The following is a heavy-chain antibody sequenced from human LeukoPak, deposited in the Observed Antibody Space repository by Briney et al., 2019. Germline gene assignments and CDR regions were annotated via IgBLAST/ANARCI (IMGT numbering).Heavy chain of an antibody. CDR2: ISAYNGNT. CDR1: GYTFTSYG. D-gene: IGHD2-8*01. V-gene: IGHV1-18*01. Sequence: ASVKVSCKASGYTFTSYGISWVQQAPGQGLEWMGWISAYNGNTNYAQKLQGRVTMTTDTSTSTAYMELRSLRSDDTAVYYCARDSDCTNGVCYRTDLDYWGQGTLVTVSS. CDR3: ARDSDCTNGVCYRTDLDY. J-gene: IGHJ4*02.